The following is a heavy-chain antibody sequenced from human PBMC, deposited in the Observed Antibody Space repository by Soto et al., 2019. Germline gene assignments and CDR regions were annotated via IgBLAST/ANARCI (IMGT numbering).Heavy chain of an antibody. J-gene: IGHJ6*02. CDR3: ASSYTLNYGMDV. CDR1: GYSFTSYW. CDR2: IDPSDSYT. D-gene: IGHD3-16*02. Sequence: GESLKISCKGSGYSFTSYWISWVRQMPGKGLEWMGRIDPSDSYTNYSPSFQGHVTISADKSISTAYLQWSSLKASDTAMYYCASSYTLNYGMDVWGQGTTVTVSS. V-gene: IGHV5-10-1*01.